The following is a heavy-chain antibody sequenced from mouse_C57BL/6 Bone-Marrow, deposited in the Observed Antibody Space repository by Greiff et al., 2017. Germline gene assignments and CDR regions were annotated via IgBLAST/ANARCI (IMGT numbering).Heavy chain of an antibody. Sequence: EVQLVQSGRDFVQPGGSLNLSCAASGFTFSSYGMSWVRQTPDKRLEWVATISSGGSYTYYPDSGKGRFTLSSDTAKHTLYLHMSSLKSEAKAMFYRATHGYRSSSDYWLHRTT. CDR1: GFTFSSYG. CDR2: ISSGGSYT. CDR3: ATHGYRSSSDY. D-gene: IGHD1-1*01. V-gene: IGHV5-6*01. J-gene: IGHJ2*01.